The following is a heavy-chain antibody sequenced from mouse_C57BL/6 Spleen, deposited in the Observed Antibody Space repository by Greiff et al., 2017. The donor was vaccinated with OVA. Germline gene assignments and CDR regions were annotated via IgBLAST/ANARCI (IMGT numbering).Heavy chain of an antibody. CDR1: GYTFTDYY. CDR2: INPNNGGT. D-gene: IGHD1-1*01. CDR3: ARVYYYGSSPYFDY. V-gene: IGHV1-26*01. Sequence: EVQLQQSGPELVKPGASVKISCKASGYTFTDYYMNWVKQSHGKSLEWIGDINPNNGGTSYNQKFKGKATLTVDKSSSTDYMEVRSLTSEDSAVYYCARVYYYGSSPYFDYWGQGTTLTVSS. J-gene: IGHJ2*01.